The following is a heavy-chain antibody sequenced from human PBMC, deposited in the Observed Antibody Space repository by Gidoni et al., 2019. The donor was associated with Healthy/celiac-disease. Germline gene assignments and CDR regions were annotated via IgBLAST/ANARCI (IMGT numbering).Heavy chain of an antibody. CDR2: IYSGGRT. V-gene: IGHV3-53*02. J-gene: IGHJ4*02. Sequence: EVQLVETGGGLIQPGGSLRFSCAASGFTASSIYMSWVRQAPGKGLEWVSVIYSGGRTYYADSVKGRFTISRDNSKNTLYLQMNSLRAEDTAVYYCARLYYDFWSGYYTPGYFDYWGQGTLVTVSS. D-gene: IGHD3-3*01. CDR1: GFTASSIY. CDR3: ARLYYDFWSGYYTPGYFDY.